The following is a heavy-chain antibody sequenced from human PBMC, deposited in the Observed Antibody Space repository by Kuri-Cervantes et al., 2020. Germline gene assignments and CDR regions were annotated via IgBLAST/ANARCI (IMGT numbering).Heavy chain of an antibody. CDR3: AKWGGYYGVPKGY. CDR2: IGTAGDT. Sequence: GESLKISCAASGFTFSSYDMHWVRQATGKGLEWVSAIGTAGDTYYPGSVKGRFTISRENAKNSLYLQMNSLRAEDTAVYYCAKWGGYYGVPKGYWGQGTLVTVSS. J-gene: IGHJ4*02. V-gene: IGHV3-13*01. CDR1: GFTFSSYD. D-gene: IGHD3-3*01.